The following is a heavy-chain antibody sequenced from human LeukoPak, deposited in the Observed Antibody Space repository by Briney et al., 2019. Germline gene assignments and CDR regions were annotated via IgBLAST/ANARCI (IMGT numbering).Heavy chain of an antibody. D-gene: IGHD2-2*01. V-gene: IGHV4-4*07. CDR2: IYTSGST. Sequence: SETLSLTCTVSGGSISSYYWSWIRQPAGKGLEWIGRIYTSGSTNYNPSLKSRVTMSVDTSKNQFSLKLSSVTAADTAVYYCAREPVVVVPAAIYYYYGKDVWAKGPRSPSP. CDR3: AREPVVVVPAAIYYYYGKDV. J-gene: IGHJ6*02. CDR1: GGSISSYY.